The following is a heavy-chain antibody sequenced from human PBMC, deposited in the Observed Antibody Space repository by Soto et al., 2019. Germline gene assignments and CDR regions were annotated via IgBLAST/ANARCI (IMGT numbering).Heavy chain of an antibody. D-gene: IGHD3-16*01. CDR3: ARGLTMGQLPSHFDH. Sequence: SEALSGTCTVSGGSVSNDNFYWSWIRQPPGKGLEWIGYVHSSGITNYNPSLKRRVTISVDTSRNQFSLRLSSVTAADTAVYYCARGLTMGQLPSHFDHWGQGTPVTVS. V-gene: IGHV4-61*01. CDR2: VHSSGIT. CDR1: GGSVSNDNFY. J-gene: IGHJ5*02.